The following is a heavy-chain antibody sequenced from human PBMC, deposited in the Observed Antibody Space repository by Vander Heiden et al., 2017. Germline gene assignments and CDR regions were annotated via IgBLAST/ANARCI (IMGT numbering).Heavy chain of an antibody. Sequence: QLQLQESGPGLVKPSETLSLTCTVSGSSISSASHYRGWVRQPPGKGLEWIGTVYYRGTTYYNPSLKSRLTISVDTSKNQCYLKLSSVTAPDTAVYYCASQVGATPPEYWVQGTLGTVA. CDR3: ASQVGATPPEY. D-gene: IGHD1-26*01. V-gene: IGHV4-39*01. CDR1: GSSISSASHY. CDR2: VYYRGTT. J-gene: IGHJ4*02.